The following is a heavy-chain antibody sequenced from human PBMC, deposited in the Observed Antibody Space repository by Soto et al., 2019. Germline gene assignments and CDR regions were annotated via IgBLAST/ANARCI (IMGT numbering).Heavy chain of an antibody. CDR1: GGTFTEYS. D-gene: IGHD3-10*01. CDR3: ARDRNLYGSGSSARDFGY. Sequence: ASVKVSCKASGGTFTEYSINWVRQAPGQGLEWMGGIIPILDAVFFAQKFQGRVTITADESTSTAYIQLSNLRSDNMAMYYCARDRNLYGSGSSARDFGYWGQGTLVTVSS. CDR2: IIPILDAV. V-gene: IGHV1-69*13. J-gene: IGHJ4*02.